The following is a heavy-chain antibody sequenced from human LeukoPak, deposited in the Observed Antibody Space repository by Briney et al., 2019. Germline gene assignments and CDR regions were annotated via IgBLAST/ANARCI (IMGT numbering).Heavy chain of an antibody. CDR3: ARDERARDFGAAGYFDY. J-gene: IGHJ4*02. CDR1: GGTFSSYA. V-gene: IGHV1-18*01. CDR2: ISGYNGNT. D-gene: IGHD4-17*01. Sequence: ASVKVSCKASGGTFSSYAISWVRQAPGQGLEWMGWISGYNGNTNSASKLQGRVTMTTDTSTSTAHMELRSLTSDDTAVYYCARDERARDFGAAGYFDYWGQGTLVTVSS.